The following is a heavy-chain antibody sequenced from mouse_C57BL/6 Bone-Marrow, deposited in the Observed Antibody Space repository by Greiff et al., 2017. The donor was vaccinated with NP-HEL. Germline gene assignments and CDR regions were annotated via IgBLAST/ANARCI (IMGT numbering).Heavy chain of an antibody. D-gene: IGHD1-1*02. Sequence: QVQLQQPGAELVKPGASVKLSCKASGYTFTSYWMHWVKQRPGQGLEWIGMIHPNSGSTNYNENFKSKATLTVDKSSSTAYMQLSSLTSEDSAVYYCARWGYGLFDYWGQGTTLTVSS. CDR1: GYTFTSYW. CDR2: IHPNSGST. V-gene: IGHV1-64*01. CDR3: ARWGYGLFDY. J-gene: IGHJ2*01.